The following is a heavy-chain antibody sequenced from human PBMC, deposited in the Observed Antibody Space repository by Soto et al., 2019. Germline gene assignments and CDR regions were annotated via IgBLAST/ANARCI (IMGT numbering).Heavy chain of an antibody. D-gene: IGHD4-17*01. J-gene: IGHJ4*02. CDR1: GFTFSSYG. V-gene: IGHV3-30*18. CDR2: ISYDGSNK. CDR3: AKERSATVTNQSPYY. Sequence: QVQLVESGGGVVQPGRSLRLSCAASGFTFSSYGMHWVRQAPGKGLEWVAVISYDGSNKYYADSVKGRFTISRDNSKNTLYLQMNSLRAEDTAVYYCAKERSATVTNQSPYYWGQGTLVTVSS.